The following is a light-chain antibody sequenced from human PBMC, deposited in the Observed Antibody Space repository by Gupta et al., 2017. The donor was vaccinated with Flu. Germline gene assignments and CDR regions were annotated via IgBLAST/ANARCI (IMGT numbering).Light chain of an antibody. CDR1: DIGSKR. CDR2: DDS. J-gene: IGLJ2*01. Sequence: SYVLTQAPSVSVAPGKTATITCGGTDIGSKRVHWYQQRPGQQPVRVVDDDSARPSGIPARFSCYNSGKNATPPTSRVEAGDEADDYCQLWDHTSLKEVFGGGTKLTVL. V-gene: IGLV3-21*03. CDR3: QLWDHTSLKEV.